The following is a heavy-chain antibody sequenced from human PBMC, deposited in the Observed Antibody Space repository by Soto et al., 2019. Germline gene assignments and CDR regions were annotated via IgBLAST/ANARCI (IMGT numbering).Heavy chain of an antibody. D-gene: IGHD6-6*01. CDR3: ASIGLFGYSSSFDI. CDR1: GFTFSSYW. CDR2: IKQDGSEK. Sequence: GGSLRLSCAASGFTFSSYWMSWVRQAPGKGLEWVANIKQDGSEKYYVDSVKGRFTISRDNAKNSLYLQMNSLRAEDTAVYYCASIGLFGYSSSFDIWGQGTMVTVSS. J-gene: IGHJ3*02. V-gene: IGHV3-7*03.